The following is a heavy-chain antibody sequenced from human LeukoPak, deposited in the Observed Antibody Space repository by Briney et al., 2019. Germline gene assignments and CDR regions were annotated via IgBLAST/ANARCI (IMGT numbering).Heavy chain of an antibody. CDR2: IKQDGSEK. D-gene: IGHD3-16*01. CDR3: ASSKFDTSLSFDY. CDR1: GFTFSSYW. V-gene: IGHV3-7*03. J-gene: IGHJ4*02. Sequence: GGSLRLSCAASGFTFSSYWMSWVRQAPGKGLEWVANIKQDGSEKYYVDSVKGRFTISRDNAKNSLYLQMNSLRAEDTAVYYCASSKFDTSLSFDYWGQGTLVTVSS.